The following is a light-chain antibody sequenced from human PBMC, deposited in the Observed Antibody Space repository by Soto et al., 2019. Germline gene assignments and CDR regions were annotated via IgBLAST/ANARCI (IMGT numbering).Light chain of an antibody. Sequence: DIQMTQSPSTLSASVGDRVTITCRASQSISSWLAWYQQKPGQAPKLLIYKASSLESGVPSRFSGSGSGTEFTLTISSLQPDDFATYYCQLYNSSPTVGQGPKVEIK. CDR2: KAS. CDR1: QSISSW. CDR3: QLYNSSPT. J-gene: IGKJ1*01. V-gene: IGKV1-5*03.